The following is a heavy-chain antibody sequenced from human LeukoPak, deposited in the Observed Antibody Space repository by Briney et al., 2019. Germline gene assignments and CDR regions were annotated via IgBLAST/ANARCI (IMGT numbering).Heavy chain of an antibody. V-gene: IGHV3-23*01. CDR3: AKIQGDYIVYYFYGMDV. CDR2: ISGGGGST. CDR1: GFTFSTYA. J-gene: IGHJ6*02. D-gene: IGHD4-17*01. Sequence: GGSLRLSCAASGFTFSTYAMSWVRQSPGKGLEWVSAISGGGGSTYYAASVKGRFTISRDNSKNTLYLQMNGLRAEDTAVYYCAKIQGDYIVYYFYGMDVWGQGTTVTVYS.